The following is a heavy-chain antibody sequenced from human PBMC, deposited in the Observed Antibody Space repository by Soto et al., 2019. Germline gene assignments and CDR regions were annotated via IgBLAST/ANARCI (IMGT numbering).Heavy chain of an antibody. CDR1: GDSVSSNIAA. CDR2: TYYRSKWYN. Sequence: SQTLSLTCAISGDSVSSNIAAWNWIRQSPSRGLEWLGRTYYRSKWYNDYAVSVKSRITINPDTSKNQFSLQLNSVTPEDTAVYYCARAGNYDILAGYWWFDPWGPGTLVTVSS. D-gene: IGHD3-9*01. CDR3: ARAGNYDILAGYWWFDP. V-gene: IGHV6-1*01. J-gene: IGHJ5*02.